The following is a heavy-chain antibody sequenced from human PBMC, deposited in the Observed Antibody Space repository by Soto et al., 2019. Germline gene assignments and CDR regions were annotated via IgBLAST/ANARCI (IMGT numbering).Heavy chain of an antibody. CDR3: ARGLRYCSGGGCSYYGMDV. CDR1: GCTFTSYA. CDR2: INAGNGNT. V-gene: IGHV1-3*01. J-gene: IGHJ6*02. Sequence: ASVKVSCKASGCTFTSYAMHWVRQAPGQRLEWMGWINAGNGNTKYSQKFQGRVTITRDTSASTAYMELRSLRSEDTAVYYCARGLRYCSGGGCSYYGMDVWGQGTTVTVSS. D-gene: IGHD2-15*01.